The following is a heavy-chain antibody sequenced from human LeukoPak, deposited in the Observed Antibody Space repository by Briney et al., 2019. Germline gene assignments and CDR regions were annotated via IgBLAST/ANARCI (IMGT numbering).Heavy chain of an antibody. Sequence: ASVKVSCKASGYTFTSYGISWVRQAPGQGLEWMGWISAYNGNTNYAQKLQGRVTMTTDTSTSTAYMELRSLRSDDTAVYFCARGLWSAHRREYYFDFWGQGTLVTVSS. J-gene: IGHJ4*02. V-gene: IGHV1-18*01. CDR1: GYTFTSYG. CDR3: ARGLWSAHRREYYFDF. CDR2: ISAYNGNT. D-gene: IGHD3-3*01.